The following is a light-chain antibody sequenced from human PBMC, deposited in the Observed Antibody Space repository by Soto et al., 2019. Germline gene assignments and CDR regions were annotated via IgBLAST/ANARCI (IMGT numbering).Light chain of an antibody. CDR2: DAS. Sequence: EIVMTQSPATLSVSPGERATLSCRASQSVSSSLVWYQQKPGQAPRLLIYDASTRATGISARFSGSGSGTEFTLTISSLQSEDFAVYYCQHYNNWPPWTFGQGTKVEIK. CDR1: QSVSSS. CDR3: QHYNNWPPWT. J-gene: IGKJ1*01. V-gene: IGKV3-15*01.